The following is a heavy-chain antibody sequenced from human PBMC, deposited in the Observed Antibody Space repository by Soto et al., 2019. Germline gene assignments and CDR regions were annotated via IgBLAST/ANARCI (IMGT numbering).Heavy chain of an antibody. J-gene: IGHJ4*02. D-gene: IGHD6-19*01. CDR2: IIPLFGTA. CDR1: GGTFSTYA. V-gene: IGHV1-69*01. Sequence: QVQLEQSGGEVKQPGSSVRVSCKTSGGTFSTYAINWVRPAPGQGLEWMGAIIPLFGTADYSQKFQGRVTITADESTSTAYMELSSLRFDDMAVYFCARPKGTYSSGYYYFDFWGQGTLVTVSS. CDR3: ARPKGTYSSGYYYFDF.